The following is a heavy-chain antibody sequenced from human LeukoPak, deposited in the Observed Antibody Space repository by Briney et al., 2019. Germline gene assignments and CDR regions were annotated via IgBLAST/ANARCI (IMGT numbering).Heavy chain of an antibody. D-gene: IGHD3-22*01. J-gene: IGHJ4*02. CDR1: GGTFISYA. Sequence: GASVKVSCKASGGTFISYAISWVRQAPGQGLEWMGGIIPIFGTANYAQKFQGRVTITTDESTSTAYMELSSLRSEDTAVYYCARGEPNYYDSRAGPLDYWGQGTLVTVSS. V-gene: IGHV1-69*05. CDR2: IIPIFGTA. CDR3: ARGEPNYYDSRAGPLDY.